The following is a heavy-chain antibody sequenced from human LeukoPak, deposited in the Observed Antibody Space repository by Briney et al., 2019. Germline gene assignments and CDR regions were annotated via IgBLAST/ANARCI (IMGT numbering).Heavy chain of an antibody. J-gene: IGHJ4*02. D-gene: IGHD3-16*01. CDR3: ARTPGRYDYVWGYGYFDY. V-gene: IGHV4-31*03. CDR2: IYYSGST. Sequence: PSETLSLTCTVSGGSISSGGYYWSWIRQHPGKGLEWIGYIYYSGSTCYNPSLKSRVTISVDTSKNQFSLKLSSVTAADTAVYYCARTPGRYDYVWGYGYFDYWGQGTLVTVSS. CDR1: GGSISSGGYY.